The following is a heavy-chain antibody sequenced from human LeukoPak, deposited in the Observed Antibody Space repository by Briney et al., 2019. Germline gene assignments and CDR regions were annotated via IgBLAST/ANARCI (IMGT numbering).Heavy chain of an antibody. CDR1: GYSLTELS. CDR2: FDPEDGET. Sequence: ASVKVSCKVSGYSLTELSMDWVRQAPGKGLEWMGGFDPEDGETIYAQKFQGRVTMTEDTSTDTAYMELSSLRSEDTAVHYCASYYYDSSGSLDYWGQGTLVTVSS. J-gene: IGHJ4*02. V-gene: IGHV1-24*01. CDR3: ASYYYDSSGSLDY. D-gene: IGHD3-22*01.